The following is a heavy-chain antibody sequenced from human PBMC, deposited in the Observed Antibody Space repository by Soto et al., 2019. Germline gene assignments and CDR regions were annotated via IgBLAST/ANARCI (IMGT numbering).Heavy chain of an antibody. CDR1: GFTFSSYG. V-gene: IGHV3-30*18. J-gene: IGHJ4*02. D-gene: IGHD2-15*01. CDR3: AKGVVAATVIDY. CDR2: ISYDGSNK. Sequence: LRLSCAASGFTFSSYGMHWVRQAPGKGLEWVAVISYDGSNKYYADSVKGRFTISRDNSKNTLYLQMNSLRAEDTAVYYCAKGVVAATVIDYWGQGTLVTVSS.